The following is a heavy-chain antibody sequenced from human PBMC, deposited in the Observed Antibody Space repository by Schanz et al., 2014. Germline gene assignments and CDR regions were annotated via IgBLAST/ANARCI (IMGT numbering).Heavy chain of an antibody. CDR2: ISSGGGST. Sequence: EVQLLESGGGLVQPGGSLRLSCASSGFSFTTYAMSWVRQAPGKGLEWVSSISSGGGSTYYADPVKGRFTISRDNSKNTLYLQMNSLRAEDTAVYYCAKTPREYCNYDNCPNWFDSWGQGTLVTASS. CDR3: AKTPREYCNYDNCPNWFDS. V-gene: IGHV3-23*01. J-gene: IGHJ5*01. CDR1: GFSFTTYA. D-gene: IGHD2-15*01.